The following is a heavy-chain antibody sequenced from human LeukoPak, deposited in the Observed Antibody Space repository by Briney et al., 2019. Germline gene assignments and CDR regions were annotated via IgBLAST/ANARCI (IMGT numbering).Heavy chain of an antibody. Sequence: PGGSLRLSCAASGFTFSSYAMSWVRQAPGKGLEWVSAISGSGGSTYYADPVKGRFTISRDNSKNTLYLQMNSLRAEDTAVYYCAKRDLGYCSGGSCYGFDYWGQGTLVTVSS. CDR2: ISGSGGST. CDR3: AKRDLGYCSGGSCYGFDY. J-gene: IGHJ4*02. CDR1: GFTFSSYA. D-gene: IGHD2-15*01. V-gene: IGHV3-23*01.